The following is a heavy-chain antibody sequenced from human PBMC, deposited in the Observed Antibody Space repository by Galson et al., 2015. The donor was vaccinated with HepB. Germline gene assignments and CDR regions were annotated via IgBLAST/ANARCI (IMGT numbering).Heavy chain of an antibody. J-gene: IGHJ6*02. CDR3: AREGYYGSGSYSYYYYGMDV. CDR1: GYTFTSYA. CDR2: INAGNGNT. V-gene: IGHV1-3*01. Sequence: SVKVSCKASGYTFTSYAMHWVRQAPGQRLEWMGWINAGNGNTKYSQKFQGRVTITRDTSASTAYMELSSLRSEDTAVYYCAREGYYGSGSYSYYYYGMDVWGQGTTVTVSS. D-gene: IGHD3-10*01.